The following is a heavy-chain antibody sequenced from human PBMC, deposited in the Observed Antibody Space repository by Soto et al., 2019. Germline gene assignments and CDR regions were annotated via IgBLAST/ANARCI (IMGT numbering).Heavy chain of an antibody. J-gene: IGHJ6*02. D-gene: IGHD3-3*01. CDR3: ARSWDFWSGYQQPRNYYYYYGMDV. Sequence: GASVKVSCKASGGTFSSYAISWVRQAPGQGLEWMGGIIPIFGTANYAQKFQGRVTITADESTSTAYMELSSLRSEDTAVYYCARSWDFWSGYQQPRNYYYYYGMDVWGQGTTVTVSS. CDR1: GGTFSSYA. CDR2: IIPIFGTA. V-gene: IGHV1-69*13.